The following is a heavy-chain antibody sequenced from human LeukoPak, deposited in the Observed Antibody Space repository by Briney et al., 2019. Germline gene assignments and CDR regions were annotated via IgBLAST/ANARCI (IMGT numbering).Heavy chain of an antibody. D-gene: IGHD4-17*01. CDR3: ARRADGDYVLDY. J-gene: IGHJ4*02. V-gene: IGHV1-8*03. CDR1: GYTFTSYD. Sequence: ASVKVSCKASGYTFTSYDINWVRQATGQGLEWMGWMNPNSGNTGYAQKFQGRVTITRNTSISTAYMELSSLRSEDTAVYYCARRADGDYVLDYWGQGTLVTVSS. CDR2: MNPNSGNT.